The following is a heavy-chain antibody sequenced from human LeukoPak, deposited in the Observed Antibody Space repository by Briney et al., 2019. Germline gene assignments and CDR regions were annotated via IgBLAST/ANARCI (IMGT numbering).Heavy chain of an antibody. D-gene: IGHD1-14*01. CDR3: AAPLTGLHY. Sequence: GGSLRLSCAASGFAVSNNYMMWVRQAPGRGLEWVSDIYRGGDTNYADSMKGRFAISRDISKDTLYLQMNSLRAEDTAVYYCAAPLTGLHYWGQGTLVTVSS. J-gene: IGHJ4*02. V-gene: IGHV3-53*01. CDR2: IYRGGDT. CDR1: GFAVSNNY.